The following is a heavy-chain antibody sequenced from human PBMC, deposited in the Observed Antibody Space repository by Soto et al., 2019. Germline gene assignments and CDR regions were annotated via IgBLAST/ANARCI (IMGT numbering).Heavy chain of an antibody. CDR3: ARARGTHGSNDAFDI. CDR1: GFTFSSYA. CDR2: ISGSGGST. Sequence: PGGSLRLSCAASGFTFSSYAMSWVRQAPGKGLEWVSTISGSGGSTYCADSVKGRFTISRDNSKNTLYLQMNSLRAEDTAVYYCARARGTHGSNDAFDIWGQGTMVTVSS. V-gene: IGHV3-23*01. D-gene: IGHD3-16*01. J-gene: IGHJ3*02.